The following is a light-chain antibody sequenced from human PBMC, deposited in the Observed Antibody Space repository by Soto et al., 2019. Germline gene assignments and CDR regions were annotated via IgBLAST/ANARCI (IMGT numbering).Light chain of an antibody. V-gene: IGLV2-8*01. CDR3: SSYTSSSTM. CDR2: EVV. Sequence: QSVLTQPPSASGSPGQSVTISCTGTKNDVGFYDFVSWYQHHPGKAPRLIIYEVVQRPSGVPDRFSGSKSGNTASLTVSGLHAADEADYYCSSYTSSSTMFGGGTKLTVL. CDR1: KNDVGFYDF. J-gene: IGLJ3*02.